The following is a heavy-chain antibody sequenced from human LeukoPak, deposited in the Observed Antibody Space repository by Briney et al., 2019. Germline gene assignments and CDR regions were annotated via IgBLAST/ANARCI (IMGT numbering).Heavy chain of an antibody. V-gene: IGHV1-18*04. CDR2: ISAYNGNT. Sequence: GASVKVSCKASGYTFTGYYMHWVRQAPGQGLEWLGWISAYNGNTNYAQKLQGRVTMTTDTSTSTAYMELRSLRSDDTAVYYCARSSVSHYYYMDVWGKGTTVTVSS. D-gene: IGHD5/OR15-5a*01. J-gene: IGHJ6*03. CDR1: GYTFTGYY. CDR3: ARSSVSHYYYMDV.